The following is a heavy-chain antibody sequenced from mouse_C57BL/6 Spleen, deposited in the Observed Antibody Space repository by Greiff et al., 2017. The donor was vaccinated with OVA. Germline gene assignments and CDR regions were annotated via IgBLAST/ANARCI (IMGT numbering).Heavy chain of an antibody. D-gene: IGHD1-1*01. Sequence: QVQLQQSGAELVRPGTSVTVSCKASGYAFTNYLIEWVKQRPGQGLEWIGVINPGSGGTNYNEKFKGKATLTADKSSSTAYMQLSSLTSEDSAVYFCARDPYGSSYEGAMDYWGQGTSVTVSS. CDR1: GYAFTNYL. V-gene: IGHV1-54*01. J-gene: IGHJ4*01. CDR2: INPGSGGT. CDR3: ARDPYGSSYEGAMDY.